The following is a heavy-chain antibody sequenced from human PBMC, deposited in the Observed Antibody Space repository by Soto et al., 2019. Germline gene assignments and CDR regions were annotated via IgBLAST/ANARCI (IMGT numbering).Heavy chain of an antibody. CDR3: ARCLKYSSPDY. D-gene: IGHD6-13*01. J-gene: IGHJ4*02. CDR1: GGSINYYY. Sequence: SETLSLTCTVSGGSINYYYWSWIRQPPGKGLEWIGYIYSSGSTNYNPSLKSRVTISVDTSKNQFSLRLSSVTAADTVVYYCARCLKYSSPDYWGQGTLVTVSS. CDR2: IYSSGST. V-gene: IGHV4-59*01.